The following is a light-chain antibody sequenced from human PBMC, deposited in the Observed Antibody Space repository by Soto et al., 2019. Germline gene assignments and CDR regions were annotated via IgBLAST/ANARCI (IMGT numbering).Light chain of an antibody. V-gene: IGLV2-14*03. Sequence: QSALTQPASVAGSPGQSITIACTGTSSDVGGYNYVSWYQLHPGKAPRLVIYDVSIRPPAVSDRFSGSTSGNTASLTISGLQAEGEADYYCSSYTATRTVVFGGGTQLTVL. CDR3: SSYTATRTVV. CDR1: SSDVGGYNY. CDR2: DVS. J-gene: IGLJ3*02.